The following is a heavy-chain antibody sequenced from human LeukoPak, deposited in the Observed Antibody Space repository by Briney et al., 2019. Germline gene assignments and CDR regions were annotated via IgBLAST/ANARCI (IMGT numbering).Heavy chain of an antibody. V-gene: IGHV3-30*18. CDR3: AKAAYIVVVVAPLDY. Sequence: GGSLRLSCAASGFTFSSYGMHWVRQAPGKGLEWVAVISYDGSNKYYADSVKGRFTISRDNSKNTLYLQMDSLRAEDTAVYYCAKAAYIVVVVAPLDYWGQGTLVTVSS. D-gene: IGHD2-15*01. CDR2: ISYDGSNK. J-gene: IGHJ4*02. CDR1: GFTFSSYG.